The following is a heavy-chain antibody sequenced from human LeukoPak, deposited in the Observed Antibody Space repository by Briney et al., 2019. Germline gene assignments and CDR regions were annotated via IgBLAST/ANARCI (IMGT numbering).Heavy chain of an antibody. CDR1: GFTFRSYA. CDR2: ISGSGGST. J-gene: IGHJ5*02. D-gene: IGHD4-23*01. CDR3: AKDLDDCGGNWFDP. Sequence: GGSLRLSCAASGFTFRSYAMSWVRQAPGKGLEWVSAISGSGGSTYYADSVKGRFTISRDNSKNTLYLQMNSLRAEHTAVYYFAKDLDDCGGNWFDPWGQGTLVTVSS. V-gene: IGHV3-23*01.